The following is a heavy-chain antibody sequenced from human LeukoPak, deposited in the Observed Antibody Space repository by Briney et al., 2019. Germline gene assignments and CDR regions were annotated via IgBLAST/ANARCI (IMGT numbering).Heavy chain of an antibody. D-gene: IGHD2-2*01. Sequence: SETLSLICTVSGGSISSGSYYWSWIRQPAGKGLEWVGRIYTRGSTNYNPSLKSRVTISVDTSQNQFSLKLSSVTAADTAVYYCARELKEFCSSTSCYAIYYYYMDVWGKGTTVTVSS. CDR1: GGSISSGSYY. J-gene: IGHJ6*03. CDR3: ARELKEFCSSTSCYAIYYYYMDV. V-gene: IGHV4-61*02. CDR2: IYTRGST.